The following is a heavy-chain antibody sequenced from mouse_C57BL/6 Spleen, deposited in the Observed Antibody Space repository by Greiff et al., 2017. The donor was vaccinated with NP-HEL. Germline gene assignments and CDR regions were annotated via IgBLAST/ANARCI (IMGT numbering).Heavy chain of an antibody. CDR3: ARIDWFAY. CDR1: GYAFSSSW. CDR2: IYPGDGDT. Sequence: VQLQQSGPELVKPGASVKISCKASGYAFSSSWMNWVKQRPGKGLEWIGRIYPGDGDTNYNGKFKGKATLTADKSSSTAYMQLSSLTSEDSAVYFCARIDWFAYWGQGTLVTVSA. J-gene: IGHJ3*01. V-gene: IGHV1-82*01.